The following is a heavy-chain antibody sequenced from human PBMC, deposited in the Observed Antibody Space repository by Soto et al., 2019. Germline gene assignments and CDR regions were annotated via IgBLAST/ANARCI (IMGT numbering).Heavy chain of an antibody. CDR3: ARDNRYYSSTSCPFYWFEP. J-gene: IGHJ5*02. D-gene: IGHD2-2*01. V-gene: IGHV4-31*03. Sequence: SETLSLTCTVSGGSISSGGYYWSWIRQHPGKGLEWIGYIYYSGTTYYNPSLKSRLTISVDTSKNQFSLRLSSVTAADTAVYYCARDNRYYSSTSCPFYWFEPWGQGTLVTVSS. CDR2: IYYSGTT. CDR1: GGSISSGGYY.